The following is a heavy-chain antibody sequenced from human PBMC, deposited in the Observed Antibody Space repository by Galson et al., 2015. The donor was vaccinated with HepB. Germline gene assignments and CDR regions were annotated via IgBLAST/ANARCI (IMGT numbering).Heavy chain of an antibody. J-gene: IGHJ4*02. CDR1: GFTFDDYA. CDR3: AKTWGVTRGIAAAGTGFDY. V-gene: IGHV3-9*01. CDR2: ISWNSGSI. Sequence: SLRLSCAASGFTFDDYAMHWVRQAPGKGLEWVSGISWNSGSIGYADSVKGRFTISRDNAKNSLYLQMNSLRAEDTALYYCAKTWGVTRGIAAAGTGFDYWGQGTLVTVSS. D-gene: IGHD6-13*01.